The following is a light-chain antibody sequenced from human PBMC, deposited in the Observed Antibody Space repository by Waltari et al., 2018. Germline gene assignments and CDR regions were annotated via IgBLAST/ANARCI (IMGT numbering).Light chain of an antibody. V-gene: IGKV3-20*01. J-gene: IGKJ1*01. CDR3: QHFDRSPWT. Sequence: EIVLTQSPGTLYLSQGERATLSCRASQSLSSNYLAWYQQKPGQAPRLLIYAASNRAAGTPDRFSGSGSGTDFTLTISRLEAEDFAVYFCQHFDRSPWTFGQGTNVEIK. CDR1: QSLSSNY. CDR2: AAS.